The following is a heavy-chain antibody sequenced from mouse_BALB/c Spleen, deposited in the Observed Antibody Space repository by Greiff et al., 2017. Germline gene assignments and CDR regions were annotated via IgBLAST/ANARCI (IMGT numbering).Heavy chain of an antibody. CDR2: IWAGGST. D-gene: IGHD2-3*01. CDR1: GFSLTSYG. J-gene: IGHJ1*01. CDR3: ARDLGDGYYGFDV. V-gene: IGHV2-9*02. Sequence: VQGVESGPGLVAPSQSLSITCTVSGFSLTSYGVHWVRQPPGKGLEWLGVIWAGGSTNYNSALMSRLSISKDNSKSQVFLKMNSLQTDDTAMYYCARDLGDGYYGFDVWGAGTTVTVSS.